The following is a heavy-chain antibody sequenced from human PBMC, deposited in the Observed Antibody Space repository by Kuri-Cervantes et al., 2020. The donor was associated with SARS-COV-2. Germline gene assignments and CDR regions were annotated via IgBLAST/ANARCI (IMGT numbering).Heavy chain of an antibody. V-gene: IGHV3-30*18. J-gene: IGHJ4*02. Sequence: GESLKISCAAPGFTFSSYGIHWVRQAPGKGLERVTFISYDGSSRYYADSVKGRFTISRDNSKNTLWLQMNSLRPDDTAVYYCAKVSKSSVSDFWGPGTLVTVSS. D-gene: IGHD6-19*01. CDR1: GFTFSSYG. CDR2: ISYDGSSR. CDR3: AKVSKSSVSDF.